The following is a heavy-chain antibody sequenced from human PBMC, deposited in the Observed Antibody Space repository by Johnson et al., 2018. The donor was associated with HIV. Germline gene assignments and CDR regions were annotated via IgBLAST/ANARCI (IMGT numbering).Heavy chain of an antibody. Sequence: VQLVESGGGLVQPGGSLRLSCAASGFTFSDYYMSWIRQAPWKGLEWVSVIYSGGSTYYADSVKGRFTISRDNSKNTLYLQMNSLRAEDTAVYYCARDPAIRWSEWDSSGYYSPDAFDIWGQGTMVTVSS. CDR1: GFTFSDYY. J-gene: IGHJ3*02. D-gene: IGHD3-22*01. CDR3: ARDPAIRWSEWDSSGYYSPDAFDI. V-gene: IGHV3-66*02. CDR2: IYSGGST.